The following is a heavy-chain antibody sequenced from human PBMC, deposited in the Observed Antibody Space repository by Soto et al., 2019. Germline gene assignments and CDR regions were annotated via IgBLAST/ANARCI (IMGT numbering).Heavy chain of an antibody. D-gene: IGHD5-12*01. CDR2: ISSSSSYI. CDR3: VKSRGGNNFDFFD. J-gene: IGHJ4*02. V-gene: IGHV3-21*01. CDR1: GFTFSSYS. Sequence: GGFLRLSCAASGFTFSSYSMNWVRQAPGKGLEWVSSISSSSSYIYYADSVKGRFTISRDNAKNSLYLQMNSLSADDTAVYYCVKSRGGNNFDFFDWGQGALVTVSS.